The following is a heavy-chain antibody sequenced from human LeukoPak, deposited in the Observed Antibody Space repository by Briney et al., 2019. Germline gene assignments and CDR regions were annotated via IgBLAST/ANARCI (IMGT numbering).Heavy chain of an antibody. CDR1: GFTFSSYW. CDR2: ISADGSDK. V-gene: IGHV3-7*01. D-gene: IGHD2-2*01. Sequence: GGSLRLSCVASGFTFSSYWMTWVRQAPGKGLERVGTISADGSDKYYVDSVKGRFATSRDHAKPSLCLQINSLRADDTALYFCARGIVEVAGVSDHFDYWGQGTLITVSS. J-gene: IGHJ4*02. CDR3: ARGIVEVAGVSDHFDY.